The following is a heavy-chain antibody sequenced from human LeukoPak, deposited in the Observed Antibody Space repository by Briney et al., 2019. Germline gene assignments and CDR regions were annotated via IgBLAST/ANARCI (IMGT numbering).Heavy chain of an antibody. CDR3: ARELFRHYEWSQRGFDY. D-gene: IGHD3-16*01. CDR1: GYNFNDYY. Sequence: ASVTVSCKTSGYNFNDYYIHWVRQTPGLGYEWLGWISGASGDTKFAQKFEGRVTLTRVTSINTAYMDLRSLTSDDTAMYFCARELFRHYEWSQRGFDYWGQGTLVTVSS. CDR2: ISGASGDT. J-gene: IGHJ4*02. V-gene: IGHV1-2*02.